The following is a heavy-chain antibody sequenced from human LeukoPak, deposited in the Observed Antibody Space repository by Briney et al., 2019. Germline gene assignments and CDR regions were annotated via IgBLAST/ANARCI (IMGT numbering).Heavy chain of an antibody. CDR1: GFTFSSYA. V-gene: IGHV3-23*01. Sequence: PGGSLRLSCAASGFTFSSYAMSWVRQAPGKGLEWVSAISGSGGSTYYADSVKGRFTISRDNSKNTLYLQMNSLRAEDTAVYYCAKALGLDIFGVVIIGCWQGENAFDIWGQGTMVTVSS. CDR3: AKALGLDIFGVVIIGCWQGENAFDI. D-gene: IGHD3-3*01. CDR2: ISGSGGST. J-gene: IGHJ3*02.